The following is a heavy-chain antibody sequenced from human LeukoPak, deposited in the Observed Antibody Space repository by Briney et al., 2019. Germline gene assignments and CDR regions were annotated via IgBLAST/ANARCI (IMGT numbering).Heavy chain of an antibody. J-gene: IGHJ6*03. Sequence: SETLSLTCTVSGGSISSGSYYWSWIQQPAGKGLEWIGRIYTSGSTNYNPSLKSRVTISVDTSKNQFSLKLSSVTAADTAVYYCARLETSGARGYYYMDVWGKGTTVTVSS. D-gene: IGHD1-1*01. CDR3: ARLETSGARGYYYMDV. CDR1: GGSISSGSYY. V-gene: IGHV4-61*02. CDR2: IYTSGST.